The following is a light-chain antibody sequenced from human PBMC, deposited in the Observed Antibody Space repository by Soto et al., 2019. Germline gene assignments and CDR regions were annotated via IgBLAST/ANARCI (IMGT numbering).Light chain of an antibody. CDR3: HLYGSSPPKT. V-gene: IGKV3-20*01. CDR2: GAS. J-gene: IGKJ2*01. Sequence: EIVLTQSPGTLSLSPGERATLSCRASQSVSSSYLAWYQQTPGQAPRLLMYGASSRDTGIPDRFSGSGSGTDFTLTISTLEHEDFALYSCHLYGSSPPKTSGHGTQLEI. CDR1: QSVSSSY.